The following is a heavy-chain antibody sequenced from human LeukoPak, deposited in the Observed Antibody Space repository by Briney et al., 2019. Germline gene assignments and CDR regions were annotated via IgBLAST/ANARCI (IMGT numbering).Heavy chain of an antibody. Sequence: GGALILSCSGYAFTFCYYWMSWVRQAPGKGLEGVANIKQDGSDKYYVDSVKGRFTIPRDNAKTSLYLQISVRSAEDTPEFYWAKRHASSSRDYCGQATLVTASS. J-gene: IGHJ4*02. CDR2: IKQDGSDK. CDR1: AFTFCYYW. V-gene: IGHV3-7*01. D-gene: IGHD2-2*01. CDR3: AKRHASSSRDY.